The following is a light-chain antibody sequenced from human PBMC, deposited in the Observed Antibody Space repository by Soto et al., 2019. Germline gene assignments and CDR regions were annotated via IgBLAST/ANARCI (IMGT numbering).Light chain of an antibody. V-gene: IGKV1-39*01. Sequence: DIQMTHSQSSLSASVGARVTIPCRASQSIDTYLNWYQQKPGKAPKLLIYAASSLQSGVPSRFSGSGSGTDFTLTISNLQPEDFATYFCQQSYSTPLTFGGGTKVDIK. CDR1: QSIDTY. CDR3: QQSYSTPLT. J-gene: IGKJ4*01. CDR2: AAS.